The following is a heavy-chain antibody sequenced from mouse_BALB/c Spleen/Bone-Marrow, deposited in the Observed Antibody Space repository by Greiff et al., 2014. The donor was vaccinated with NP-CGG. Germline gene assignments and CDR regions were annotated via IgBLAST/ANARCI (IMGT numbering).Heavy chain of an antibody. CDR1: GYSITGGYY. J-gene: IGHJ4*01. V-gene: IGHV3-6*02. CDR3: ASVEVHAMDY. CDR2: ISYDGSN. Sequence: EVHLVESGPGLVKPSQSLSLTCSVTGYSITGGYYWNWVRQFPGNKLEWLGYISYDGSNHYNPSLTNRVSITRDTSKNQFFLKLNSVTTEDTGTYDCASVEVHAMDYWGQGTSVTVSS.